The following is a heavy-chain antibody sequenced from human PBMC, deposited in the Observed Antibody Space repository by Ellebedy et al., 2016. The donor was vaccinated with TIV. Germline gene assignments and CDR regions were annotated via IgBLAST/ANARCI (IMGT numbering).Heavy chain of an antibody. CDR3: ARRDMSNGWPFDC. J-gene: IGHJ4*02. CDR1: GYRFTSYW. V-gene: IGHV5-51*01. Sequence: GESLKISCKGSGYRFTSYWIAWVRQMPGNGLEWMGSIYPGDSDTRYSPSFQGQVTISVDKSISTAYLQWSSLKSSDTIMYYCARRDMSNGWPFDCWGQGTLVTVSS. CDR2: IYPGDSDT. D-gene: IGHD6-19*01.